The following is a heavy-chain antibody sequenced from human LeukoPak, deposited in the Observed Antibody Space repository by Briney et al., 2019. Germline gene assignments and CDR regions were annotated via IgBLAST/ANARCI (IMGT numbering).Heavy chain of an antibody. CDR2: IYHSGST. CDR3: AREYSTSSEGDYFDY. V-gene: IGHV4-59*01. CDR1: GASITTYY. Sequence: SETLSLTCTVSGASITTYYWTWIRQPPGKGLEWIGYIYHSGSTNYNPSLKSRVTISLDTSRNQFSLRLSSATAADTAVYFCAREYSTSSEGDYFDYWGQGSLVTVSS. J-gene: IGHJ4*02. D-gene: IGHD6-6*01.